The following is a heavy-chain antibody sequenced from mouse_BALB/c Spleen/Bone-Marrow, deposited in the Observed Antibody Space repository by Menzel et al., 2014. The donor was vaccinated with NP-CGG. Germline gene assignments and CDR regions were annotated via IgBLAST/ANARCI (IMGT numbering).Heavy chain of an antibody. CDR3: AREDGYFHYYAVDY. D-gene: IGHD2-3*01. CDR2: IWAGGST. J-gene: IGHJ4*01. V-gene: IGHV2-9*02. Sequence: VQLQQSGPGLVAPSQSLSITCTVSGFSLTSYGVHWVRQPPGKGLEWLGIIWAGGSTNYNSALMSRLSISKDNSKSQVFLKMNSLRTDDTALYYCAREDGYFHYYAVDYWGQGTSVTVSS. CDR1: GFSLTSYG.